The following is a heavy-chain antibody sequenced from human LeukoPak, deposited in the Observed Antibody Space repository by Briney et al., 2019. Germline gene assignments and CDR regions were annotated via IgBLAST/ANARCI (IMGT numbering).Heavy chain of an antibody. J-gene: IGHJ4*02. CDR1: GGTFSSYA. D-gene: IGHD3-9*01. V-gene: IGHV1-69*06. CDR2: IIPIFGTA. CDR3: ARLSDILTGYYGY. Sequence: SVKVSCKASGGTFSSYAISWVRQAPGQGLEWMGGIIPIFGTANYAQKFQGRVTITADKSTSTAYMDLSSLRSEDTAVYYCARLSDILTGYYGYWGQGTLVTVSS.